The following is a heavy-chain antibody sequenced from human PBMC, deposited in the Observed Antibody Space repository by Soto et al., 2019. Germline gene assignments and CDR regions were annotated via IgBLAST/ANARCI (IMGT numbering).Heavy chain of an antibody. J-gene: IGHJ2*01. Sequence: PSEPLSLTCTVSGASINNNDYYWSWIRQTPGKGLEWIGYVYYSGTTDYIPSLKSRLSMSIDKSQNQFTLKLNSVTAADTATYYWARMSYFYANWHVEPWGRGNHVTVA. D-gene: IGHD1-1*01. CDR3: ARMSYFYANWHVEP. CDR1: GASINNNDYY. CDR2: VYYSGTT. V-gene: IGHV4-30-4*01.